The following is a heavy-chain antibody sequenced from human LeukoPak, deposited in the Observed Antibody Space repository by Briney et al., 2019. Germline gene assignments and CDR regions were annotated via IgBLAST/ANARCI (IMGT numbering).Heavy chain of an antibody. CDR1: GFIFSTYT. D-gene: IGHD7-27*01. V-gene: IGHV3-21*01. CDR3: ARDNWVDY. Sequence: GSLRLSCVTSGFIFSTYTMNWVRQAPGKGLEWVSSISSSSRYIYYADSVKGRFTISRDNAKNSLYLQMNSLRADGTAVYYCARDNWVDYWGQGTLVTVSS. J-gene: IGHJ4*02. CDR2: ISSSSRYI.